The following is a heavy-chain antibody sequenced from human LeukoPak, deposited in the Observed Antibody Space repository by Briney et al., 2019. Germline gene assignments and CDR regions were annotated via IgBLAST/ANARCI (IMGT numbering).Heavy chain of an antibody. CDR2: IYTSGST. V-gene: IGHV4-61*02. Sequence: SETLSHACTVSGGSISSSSYYWRWIRQPAGKGLEWIGRIYTSGSTNYNPSLKSRVTISVDTSKNQFSLKLSSVTAADTAVYYCARARGAYYDSSGYYHDAFDIWGQGTMVTVSS. J-gene: IGHJ3*02. D-gene: IGHD3-22*01. CDR1: GGSISSSSYY. CDR3: ARARGAYYDSSGYYHDAFDI.